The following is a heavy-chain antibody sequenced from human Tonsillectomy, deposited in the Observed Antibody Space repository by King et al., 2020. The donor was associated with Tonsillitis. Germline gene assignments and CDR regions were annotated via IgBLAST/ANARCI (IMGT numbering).Heavy chain of an antibody. J-gene: IGHJ5*01. D-gene: IGHD3-16*01. CDR3: ATRLFWVGGDS. CDR1: GYTLSELS. CDR2: FNLEEGET. V-gene: IGHV1-24*01. Sequence: VQLVQSGAEVKKPGASVKVSCKVSGYTLSELSMHWVRQAPGKGLEPMGGFNLEEGETTYAQKFQGRVTMTEDTSTDTAYMELSSLRSDDTAMYYCATRLFWVGGDSWGQGTLVTVSS.